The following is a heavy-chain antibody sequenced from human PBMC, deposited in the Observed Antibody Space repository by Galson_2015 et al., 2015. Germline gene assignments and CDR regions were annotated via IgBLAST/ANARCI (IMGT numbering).Heavy chain of an antibody. J-gene: IGHJ3*02. V-gene: IGHV1-46*01. CDR3: ARAYYDTSGYSFRDAFDI. CDR2: INPSGGST. Sequence: SVKVSCKASGYTFTSYYMHWVRQAPGQGLEWMGIINPSGGSTSYAQKFQGRVTMTRDTSTSTVYMELSSLRSEDTAVYYCARAYYDTSGYSFRDAFDIWGQGTMVAVSS. CDR1: GYTFTSYY. D-gene: IGHD3-22*01.